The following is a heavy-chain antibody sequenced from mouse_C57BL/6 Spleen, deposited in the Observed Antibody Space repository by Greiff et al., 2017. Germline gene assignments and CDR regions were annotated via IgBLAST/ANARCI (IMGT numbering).Heavy chain of an antibody. J-gene: IGHJ3*01. CDR1: GYTFTDYE. CDR3: TKEQGNYYCSSYVAWFAY. CDR2: IDPATGGT. Sequence: QVQLQQSGAELVRPGASVTLSCKASGYTFTDYEMHWVKQTPVHGLEWIGAIDPATGGTAYNQTFKGKAILTADKSSSTAYMELRSLTSAYSAVYYCTKEQGNYYCSSYVAWFAYWGQGTLVTVSA. D-gene: IGHD1-1*01. V-gene: IGHV1-15*01.